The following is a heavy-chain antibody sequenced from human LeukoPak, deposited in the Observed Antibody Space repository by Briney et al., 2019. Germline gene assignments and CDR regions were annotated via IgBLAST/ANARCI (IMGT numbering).Heavy chain of an antibody. V-gene: IGHV3-21*01. J-gene: IGHJ4*02. CDR1: GFTFSNYA. CDR2: VSSSGTYI. D-gene: IGHD1-7*01. Sequence: GGSLRLSCVASGFTFSNYAMNWVRQAPGKGLEWDSSVSSSGTYIYYADTDSVKGRFTISRDNAKNSVYLQMNSPRVEDTALYYCARGNGNYRYYFDYWGQGTLVTVSS. CDR3: ARGNGNYRYYFDY.